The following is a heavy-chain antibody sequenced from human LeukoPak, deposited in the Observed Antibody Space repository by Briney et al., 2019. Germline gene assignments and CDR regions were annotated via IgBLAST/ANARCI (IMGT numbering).Heavy chain of an antibody. V-gene: IGHV6-1*01. J-gene: IGHJ3*02. Sequence: KLSQTLSLTCAISGGSVSSNSAAWNWIRQSPSRGLEWLGRTYYRSKWYNDYAVSVKSRITINPDTSKNQFSLQLNSVTPEDTAVYYCARDLRSSWNGDDAFDIWGQGTMVTVSS. CDR3: ARDLRSSWNGDDAFDI. CDR2: TYYRSKWYN. D-gene: IGHD6-13*01. CDR1: GGSVSSNSAA.